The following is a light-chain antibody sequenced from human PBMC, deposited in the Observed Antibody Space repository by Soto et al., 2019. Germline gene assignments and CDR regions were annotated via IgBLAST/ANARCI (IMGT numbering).Light chain of an antibody. CDR1: QSVRSAY. J-gene: IGKJ1*01. CDR3: HQYGSTPWT. Sequence: EIVLTQSPGTLSLFPGERATLSCRASQSVRSAYLAWHEQKPGQAPRLLIYGASSRATGIPDRFSGSESGTDFTLPISRLEPEDFAVYYCHQYGSTPWTFGQGTKVEIK. CDR2: GAS. V-gene: IGKV3-20*01.